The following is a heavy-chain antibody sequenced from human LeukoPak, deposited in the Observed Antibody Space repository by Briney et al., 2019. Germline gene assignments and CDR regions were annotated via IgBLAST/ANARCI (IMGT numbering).Heavy chain of an antibody. CDR2: ISSTSTYI. D-gene: IGHD3-10*01. V-gene: IGHV3-21*01. Sequence: GGSLRLSCGASGLTFSSYAMNWVRQAPGKGLEWVSSISSTSTYIFYGDSVKGRFTISRDNAKNSLYLHMSSLRAEDTAVYYCAREGAVSSDAFDIWGLGTVVTVSS. CDR1: GLTFSSYA. J-gene: IGHJ3*02. CDR3: AREGAVSSDAFDI.